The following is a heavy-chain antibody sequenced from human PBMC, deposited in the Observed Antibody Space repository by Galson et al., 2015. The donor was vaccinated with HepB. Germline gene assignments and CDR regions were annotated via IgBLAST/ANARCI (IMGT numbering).Heavy chain of an antibody. CDR2: ISYDGSNK. Sequence: SLRLSCAASGFTFSSYAMHWVRQAPGKGLEWVAVISYDGSNKYYADSVEGRFTISRDNSKNTLYLQMNSLRAEDTAVYYCARGNIVLMVYAIFSEGWYFDLWGRGTLVTVSS. V-gene: IGHV3-30*04. CDR3: ARGNIVLMVYAIFSEGWYFDL. CDR1: GFTFSSYA. J-gene: IGHJ2*01. D-gene: IGHD2-8*01.